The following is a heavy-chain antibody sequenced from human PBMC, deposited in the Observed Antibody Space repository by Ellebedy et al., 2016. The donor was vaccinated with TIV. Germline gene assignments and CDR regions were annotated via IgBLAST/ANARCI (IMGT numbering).Heavy chain of an antibody. V-gene: IGHV3-66*01. J-gene: IGHJ3*02. Sequence: PGGSLRLSCAASGFTVSSNYMSWVRQAPGKGLEWVSVIYSGGSTNYADSVKGRFTISRDYSKNTLYLQMNSLRAEDTAVYYCARIVEPNHYYDTSGSYYRSVIAGSFDIWGQGTMVTVSS. CDR3: ARIVEPNHYYDTSGSYYRSVIAGSFDI. D-gene: IGHD3-22*01. CDR1: GFTVSSNY. CDR2: IYSGGST.